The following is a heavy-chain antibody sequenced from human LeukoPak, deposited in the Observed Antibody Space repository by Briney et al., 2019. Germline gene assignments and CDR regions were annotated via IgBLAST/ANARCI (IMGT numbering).Heavy chain of an antibody. D-gene: IGHD4-11*01. CDR2: IYSGGST. Sequence: QPGGSLRLSCAASGFTVSSNYMSWVRQAPGKGLEWVSVIYSGGSTYYADSGKGRFTISRDNSKNTLYLQMNSLRAEDTAVYYCAIRQSYSNYPLGYWGQGTLVTVSS. CDR1: GFTVSSNY. J-gene: IGHJ4*02. CDR3: AIRQSYSNYPLGY. V-gene: IGHV3-53*01.